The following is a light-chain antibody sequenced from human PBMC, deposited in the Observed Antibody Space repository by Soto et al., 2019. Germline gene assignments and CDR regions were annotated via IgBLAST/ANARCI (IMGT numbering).Light chain of an antibody. CDR1: QSLSSSY. CDR2: GTS. J-gene: IGKJ1*01. Sequence: EIVLTQSPGTLSLSPGERATLSCRASQSLSSSYLAWYQQTPGQAPRLLIDGTSIRATGIPDRFSGSESGTDFTLTITRLEPEDFAVYYCQRFGTSPPWTFGQGTKVDI. CDR3: QRFGTSPPWT. V-gene: IGKV3-20*01.